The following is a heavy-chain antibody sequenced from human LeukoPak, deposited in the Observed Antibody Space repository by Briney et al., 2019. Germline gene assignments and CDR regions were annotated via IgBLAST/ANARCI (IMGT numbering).Heavy chain of an antibody. Sequence: SETLSLTCTVSGGSISSYYWGWIRQPPGKGLEWIGYIYYSGSTNYNPSLKSRVTISVDTSKNQFSLKLSSVTAADTAVYYCATDRQILTGYRYFDYWGQGTLVTVSS. J-gene: IGHJ4*02. V-gene: IGHV4-59*01. CDR3: ATDRQILTGYRYFDY. CDR1: GGSISSYY. CDR2: IYYSGST. D-gene: IGHD3-9*01.